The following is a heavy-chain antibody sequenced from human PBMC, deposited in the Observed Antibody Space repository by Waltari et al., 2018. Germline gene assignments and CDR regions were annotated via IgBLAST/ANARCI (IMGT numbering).Heavy chain of an antibody. D-gene: IGHD3-3*01. CDR1: EGTFSSYA. CDR2: IIPIFGTA. CDR3: ARGATIFGVVITSFDY. Sequence: QVQLVQSGAEVKKPGSSVKVSCKASEGTFSSYAISWVRQAPGQGLEWMGGIIPIFGTANYAQKFQGRVTITADESTSTAYMELSSLRSEDTAVYYCARGATIFGVVITSFDYWGQGTLVTVSS. V-gene: IGHV1-69*01. J-gene: IGHJ4*02.